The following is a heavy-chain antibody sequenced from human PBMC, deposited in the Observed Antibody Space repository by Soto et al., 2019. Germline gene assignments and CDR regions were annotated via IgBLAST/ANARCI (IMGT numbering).Heavy chain of an antibody. CDR2: ISWNSGSI. D-gene: IGHD6-13*01. CDR3: AKDIRRSSWYCFDY. Sequence: GGSLRLSCAASGFTFDDYAMHWVRQAPGKGLEWVSGISWNSGSIGYADSVKGRFTISRDNAKNSLYLQMNSLRAEDTALYYCAKDIRRSSWYCFDYWGQGTLVTVSS. J-gene: IGHJ4*02. V-gene: IGHV3-9*01. CDR1: GFTFDDYA.